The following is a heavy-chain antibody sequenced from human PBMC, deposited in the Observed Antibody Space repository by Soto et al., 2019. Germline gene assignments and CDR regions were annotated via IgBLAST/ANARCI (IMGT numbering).Heavy chain of an antibody. CDR2: ISSSSSTI. Sequence: GGSLRLSCAASGFTFSSYSMNWVRQAPGKGLEWVSYISSSSSTIYYADSVKGRFTISRDNAKNSLYLQMNSLRDEDTAVYYCAREVVGATTRFNWFDPWGQGTLVTVSS. J-gene: IGHJ5*02. V-gene: IGHV3-48*02. CDR3: AREVVGATTRFNWFDP. D-gene: IGHD1-26*01. CDR1: GFTFSSYS.